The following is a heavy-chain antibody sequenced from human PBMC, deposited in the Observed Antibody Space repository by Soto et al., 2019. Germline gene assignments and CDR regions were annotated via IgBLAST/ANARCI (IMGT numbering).Heavy chain of an antibody. V-gene: IGHV1-69*13. CDR1: GATFSSYA. CDR2: IIPIFGTT. CDR3: AISYGWGSYGSFDP. Sequence: SVKVSWKASGATFSSYAINWVRQAPGQGLEWMGGIIPIFGTTNYAQKFQGRVTITADESMTTAYIELDSLTSEDTALYFCAISYGWGSYGSFDPWCQASLVTV. J-gene: IGHJ5*02. D-gene: IGHD3-10*01.